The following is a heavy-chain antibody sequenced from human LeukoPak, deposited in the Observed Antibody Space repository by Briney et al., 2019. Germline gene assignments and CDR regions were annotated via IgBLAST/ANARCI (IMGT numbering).Heavy chain of an antibody. D-gene: IGHD6-13*01. J-gene: IGHJ6*03. V-gene: IGHV3-30*04. Sequence: GGSLRLSCAASGFTFSSYAMHCVRQAPGKGLEWVAVISYDGSNKYYADSVKGRFTISRDNSKNTLYLQMNSLRAEDTAVYYCAKDRIAAAGNYMDVWGKGTTVTVSS. CDR2: ISYDGSNK. CDR1: GFTFSSYA. CDR3: AKDRIAAAGNYMDV.